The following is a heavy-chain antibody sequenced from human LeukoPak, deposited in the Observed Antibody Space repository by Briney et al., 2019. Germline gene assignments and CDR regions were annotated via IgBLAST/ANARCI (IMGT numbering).Heavy chain of an antibody. Sequence: GGSLRLSCAASGFTVSNNYMSWVRQAPGKGLEWVSYISSSSSTIYYADSVKGRFTISRDNAKNSLYLQMNSLRAEDTAVYYCARDGRGRFLEWLQGNPYYYYYMDVWGKGTTVTVSS. D-gene: IGHD3-3*01. V-gene: IGHV3-48*01. CDR3: ARDGRGRFLEWLQGNPYYYYYMDV. CDR2: ISSSSSTI. J-gene: IGHJ6*03. CDR1: GFTVSNNY.